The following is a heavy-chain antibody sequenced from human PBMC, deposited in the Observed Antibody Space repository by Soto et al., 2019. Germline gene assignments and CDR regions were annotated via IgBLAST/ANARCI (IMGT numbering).Heavy chain of an antibody. CDR1: GGSISSYY. D-gene: IGHD5-18*01. CDR2: IYYSGGT. J-gene: IGHJ3*02. CDR3: ARRYGYGTFDI. Sequence: SETLSLTCTVSGGSISSYYWSWIRQPPGKGLEWIGYIYYSGGTKYNPSLKSRVSISVDTSKNQFSLKLSSVTAADTAVYFCARRYGYGTFDIWGQGTMVTVSS. V-gene: IGHV4-59*01.